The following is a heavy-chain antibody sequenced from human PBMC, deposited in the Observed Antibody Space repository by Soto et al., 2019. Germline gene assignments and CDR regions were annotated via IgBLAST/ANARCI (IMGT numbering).Heavy chain of an antibody. V-gene: IGHV4-39*01. CDR3: ARGPAEDCSGGSCYSGGTAAFDI. Sequence: SETLSLTCTVSGGSISSSSYYWGWIRQPPGKGLEWIGCFYYSGSTYYNPSLKSRVTISVDTSKNQFSLKLSSVTAADTAVYYCARGPAEDCSGGSCYSGGTAAFDIWGQGTMVTVSS. D-gene: IGHD2-15*01. J-gene: IGHJ3*02. CDR2: FYYSGST. CDR1: GGSISSSSYY.